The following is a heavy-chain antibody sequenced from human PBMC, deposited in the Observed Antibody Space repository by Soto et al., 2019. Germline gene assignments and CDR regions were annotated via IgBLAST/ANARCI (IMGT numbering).Heavy chain of an antibody. CDR1: GGSISSYY. J-gene: IGHJ4*02. D-gene: IGHD5-12*01. CDR2: IYHSGST. Sequence: PSETLSLTCTVSGGSISSYYWSWIRQPPGKGLEWIGYIYHSGSTNYNPSLKSRVTISVDTSKNQFSLKLSSVTAADTAIYYCARDGYIFDYWGQGTLVTSPQ. V-gene: IGHV4-59*01. CDR3: ARDGYIFDY.